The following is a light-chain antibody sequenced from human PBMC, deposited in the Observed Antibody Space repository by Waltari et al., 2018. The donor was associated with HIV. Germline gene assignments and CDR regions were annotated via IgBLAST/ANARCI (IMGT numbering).Light chain of an antibody. Sequence: AIQMSQSPPSLSASVGDRVTLTCRASQGIGNDLSWYQQRPGKAPTLLIYAASILQNGVSSRFSGSGSVTDFSLTISSLQPEDSATYYCLQDYIFPYTFGPGTKLDIK. CDR3: LQDYIFPYT. CDR2: AAS. J-gene: IGKJ2*01. CDR1: QGIGND. V-gene: IGKV1-6*01.